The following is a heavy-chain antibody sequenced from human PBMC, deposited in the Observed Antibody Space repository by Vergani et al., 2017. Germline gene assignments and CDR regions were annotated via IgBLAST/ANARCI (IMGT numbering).Heavy chain of an antibody. J-gene: IGHJ4*02. D-gene: IGHD1-26*01. CDR2: MDYSGST. CDR3: AKGHSGQIGSPHDYYFDY. CDR1: GDSVISTDYH. Sequence: QVQLQESGPGLVKPSETLSLTCTVSGDSVISTDYHWGWIRQPPGKGLEWIGSMDYSGSTSYNPSLESRISISFETPKNQFSLRLTSVTAADTAVYYCAKGHSGQIGSPHDYYFDYWGQGTLVTVSS. V-gene: IGHV4-39*01.